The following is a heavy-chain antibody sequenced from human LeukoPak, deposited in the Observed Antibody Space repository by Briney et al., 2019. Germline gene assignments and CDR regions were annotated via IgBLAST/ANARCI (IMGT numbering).Heavy chain of an antibody. Sequence: PGRSLRLSCAASGFTFSSYAMHWVRQAPGKGLEWVAVISYDGSNKYYADSVKGRFTISRDNSKNTLYLQMNSLRAEDTAVYYCARDRDTAMVYYGMDVWGQGTTVTVSS. CDR3: ARDRDTAMVYYGMDV. CDR2: ISYDGSNK. CDR1: GFTFSSYA. J-gene: IGHJ6*02. V-gene: IGHV3-30-3*01. D-gene: IGHD5-18*01.